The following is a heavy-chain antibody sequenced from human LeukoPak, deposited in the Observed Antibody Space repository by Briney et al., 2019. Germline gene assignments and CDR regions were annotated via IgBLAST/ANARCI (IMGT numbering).Heavy chain of an antibody. CDR3: ASRMVYSGYGRETGTFIDY. J-gene: IGHJ4*02. Sequence: PSETLSLTCTVSGGSISSSSYYWGWIRQPPGKGLEWIGSIYYSGSTYYNPSLKSRVTISVDTSKNQFSLKLSSVTAADTAVYYCASRMVYSGYGRETGTFIDYWGQGTLVTVSS. CDR2: IYYSGST. CDR1: GGSISSSSYY. D-gene: IGHD5-12*01. V-gene: IGHV4-39*07.